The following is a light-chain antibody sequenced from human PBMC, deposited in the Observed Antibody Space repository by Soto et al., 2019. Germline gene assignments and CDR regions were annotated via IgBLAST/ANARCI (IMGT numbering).Light chain of an antibody. CDR1: QGIARY. CDR3: QQVNSYPLT. Sequence: IQLTQSPSSLSASVGDRVTITCRASQGIARYLAWYQQKPGKAPNVLIYAASTLQSGVPSRFSGSGSGTDFTLTISSLQHEDFATYYCQQVNSYPLTFGGGTKVDIK. V-gene: IGKV1-9*01. CDR2: AAS. J-gene: IGKJ4*01.